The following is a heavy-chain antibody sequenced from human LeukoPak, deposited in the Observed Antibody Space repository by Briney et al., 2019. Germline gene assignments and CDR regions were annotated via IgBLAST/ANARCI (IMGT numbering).Heavy chain of an antibody. CDR2: IYYSGST. Sequence: SETLSLTCTVSGGSISSGGYYWSWIRQHPGKGLEWIGYIYYSGSTYYNPSLKSRVTISVDTSKNQFSLKLSSVTAADTAVYYCARTRIVVVPAALRGPNWFDPWGQGTQVTVSS. V-gene: IGHV4-31*03. J-gene: IGHJ5*02. CDR3: ARTRIVVVPAALRGPNWFDP. D-gene: IGHD2-2*01. CDR1: GGSISSGGYY.